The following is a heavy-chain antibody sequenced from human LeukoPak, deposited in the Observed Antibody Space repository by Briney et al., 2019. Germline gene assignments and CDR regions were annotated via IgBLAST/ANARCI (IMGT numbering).Heavy chain of an antibody. Sequence: PSETLSLTCPVSGDSMSSGARWSWVRQSPGKGLEWIGDIYHSGSTNYNPSLRGRVTLSVDNSNNHFSLDRSSVTAADTAFYYCARMGYSGNEAYFAYWGQGTLVTVSS. V-gene: IGHV4-4*02. CDR3: ARMGYSGNEAYFAY. CDR1: GDSMSSGAR. CDR2: IYHSGST. D-gene: IGHD5-12*01. J-gene: IGHJ4*02.